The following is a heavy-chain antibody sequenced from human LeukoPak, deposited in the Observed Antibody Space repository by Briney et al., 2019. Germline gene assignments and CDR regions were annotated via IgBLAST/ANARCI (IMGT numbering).Heavy chain of an antibody. CDR2: IFPSGGEI. J-gene: IGHJ4*02. CDR3: ATYRQVLLPFES. D-gene: IGHD2-8*02. Sequence: ETLSLTCTVSGGSISSSSFYWGWIRQPPGKGLEWVSSIFPSGGEIHYADSVRGRFTISRDNSKSTLSLQMNSLRAEDTAIYYCATYRQVLLPFESWGQGTLVTVSS. V-gene: IGHV3-23*01. CDR1: GGSISSSS.